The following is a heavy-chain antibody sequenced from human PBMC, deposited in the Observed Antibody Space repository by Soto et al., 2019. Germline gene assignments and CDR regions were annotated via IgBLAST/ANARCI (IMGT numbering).Heavy chain of an antibody. V-gene: IGHV3-30*03. CDR2: ISYDGSNK. Sequence: QVQLVESGGGVVQPGRSLRLSCAASGFTFSSYGMHWVRQAPGKGLEWVAVISYDGSNKYYADSVKGRFTISRDNSKNTLYLQMNSLRAEDTAVYYCATEPYYYDSSGYYDYWGQGTLVTVSS. D-gene: IGHD3-22*01. CDR1: GFTFSSYG. J-gene: IGHJ4*02. CDR3: ATEPYYYDSSGYYDY.